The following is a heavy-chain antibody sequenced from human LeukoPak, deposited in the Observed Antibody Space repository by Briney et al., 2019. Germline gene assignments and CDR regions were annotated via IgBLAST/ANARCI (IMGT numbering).Heavy chain of an antibody. Sequence: PGGSLRLSCAASGLTFSRFSFNWVRQGPGKGREWVSSINTVASYIYYADSVKGRFTISRDNAKNSLYLQMNSLRAEDTGVYYCARLRRNSDKSGFYYYYDYWGQGTLVTVSS. J-gene: IGHJ4*02. D-gene: IGHD3-22*01. CDR1: GLTFSRFS. CDR3: ARLRRNSDKSGFYYYYDY. V-gene: IGHV3-21*06. CDR2: INTVASYI.